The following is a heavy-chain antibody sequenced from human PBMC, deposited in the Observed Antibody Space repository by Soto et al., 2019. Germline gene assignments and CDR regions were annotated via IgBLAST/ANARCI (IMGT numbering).Heavy chain of an antibody. CDR1: GFTFSSYA. Sequence: GGSLRLSCAASGFTFSSYAMSWVRQAPGRGLEWVSAISGSGGSTYYADSVKGRFTISRDNSKNTLYLQMNSLRAEDTAVYYCAKAGVGATTGPAFDIWGQGTMVTVSS. CDR2: ISGSGGST. CDR3: AKAGVGATTGPAFDI. D-gene: IGHD1-26*01. J-gene: IGHJ3*02. V-gene: IGHV3-23*01.